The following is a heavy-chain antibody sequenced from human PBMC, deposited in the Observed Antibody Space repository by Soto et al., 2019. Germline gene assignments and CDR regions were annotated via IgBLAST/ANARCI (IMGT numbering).Heavy chain of an antibody. CDR3: ARAGGTTVTGLWHFDS. CDR2: IWYDGTQK. D-gene: IGHD4-17*01. CDR1: GFTFNTYS. V-gene: IGHV3-33*01. Sequence: ESGGGVVQPGRSLRLSCEASGFTFNTYSMHWVRQPPGKGLEWLAAIWYDGTQKYYADSVKGQFIISRDNSKKTLYLEMNSLRAEDTAVYYCARAGGTTVTGLWHFDSWGQGTLVTVSS. J-gene: IGHJ4*02.